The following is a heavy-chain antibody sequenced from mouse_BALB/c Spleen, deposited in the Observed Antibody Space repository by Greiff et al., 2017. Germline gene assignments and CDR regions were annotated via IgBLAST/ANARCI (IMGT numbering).Heavy chain of an antibody. D-gene: IGHD2-10*02. CDR1: GYTFTDYA. J-gene: IGHJ3*01. CDR3: AREYGRNTGWFAY. Sequence: VQLVESGAELVRPGVSVKISCKGSGYTFTDYAMHWVKQSHAKSLEWIGVISTYYGDASYNQKFKGKATMTVDKSSSTAYMELARLTSEDSAIYYCAREYGRNTGWFAYWGQGTLVTVSA. V-gene: IGHV1S137*01. CDR2: ISTYYGDA.